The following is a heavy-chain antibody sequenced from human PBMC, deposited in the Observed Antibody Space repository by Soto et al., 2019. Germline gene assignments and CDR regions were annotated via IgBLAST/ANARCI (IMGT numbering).Heavy chain of an antibody. CDR3: ADSGSYPDV. J-gene: IGHJ6*04. CDR2: IKQDGSEK. CDR1: GFTFTTYW. V-gene: IGHV3-7*03. D-gene: IGHD3-22*01. Sequence: EVQLVASGGGLVQPGGSLRLSCAASGFTFTTYWMTWVRQAPGKGLEWVANIKQDGSEKYYVDSVKGRFTISRDNAKNSLYLQMNSLRAEDTAVYYCADSGSYPDVWGKGTMVIVSS.